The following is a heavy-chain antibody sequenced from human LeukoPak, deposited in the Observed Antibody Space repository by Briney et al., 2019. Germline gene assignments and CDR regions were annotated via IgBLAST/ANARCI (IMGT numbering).Heavy chain of an antibody. V-gene: IGHV4-59*08. CDR3: ARLGRADSGYYVAYDI. Sequence: SETLSLTCTVSGGSISSYYWSWIRQPPGKGLEWIGYIYYNGSTNYNPSLKSRVTISVDTSKNQFSLKLSSVTAADTAFYYCARLGRADSGYYVAYDIWGQGTMVTVSS. D-gene: IGHD3-22*01. CDR2: IYYNGST. J-gene: IGHJ3*02. CDR1: GGSISSYY.